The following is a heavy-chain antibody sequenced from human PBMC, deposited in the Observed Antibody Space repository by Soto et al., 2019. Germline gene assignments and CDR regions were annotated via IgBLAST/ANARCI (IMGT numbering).Heavy chain of an antibody. CDR2: IYYSGST. Sequence: PSETLSLTCTVSGGSTSSYYWSWIRQPPGKGLEWIGYIYYSGSTNYNPSLKSRVTISVDTSKNQFSLKLSSVTAADTAVYYCARDEYRSSWYWWFDPWGQGTLVTVSS. CDR3: ARDEYRSSWYWWFDP. CDR1: GGSTSSYY. J-gene: IGHJ5*02. D-gene: IGHD6-13*01. V-gene: IGHV4-59*01.